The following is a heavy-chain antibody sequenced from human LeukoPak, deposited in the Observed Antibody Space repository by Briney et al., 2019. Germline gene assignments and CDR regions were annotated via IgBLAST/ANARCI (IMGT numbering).Heavy chain of an antibody. Sequence: GGSLRLSCAPSGFTFDDYAMHWVRQAQGKGLEWVSGISWNSGSIGYADSVKGRFTISRDNAKNSLYLQMNSLRAEDTALYYCAKDLSAGAGTRVDYWGQGTLVTVSS. V-gene: IGHV3-9*01. D-gene: IGHD6-19*01. CDR2: ISWNSGSI. CDR3: AKDLSAGAGTRVDY. CDR1: GFTFDDYA. J-gene: IGHJ4*02.